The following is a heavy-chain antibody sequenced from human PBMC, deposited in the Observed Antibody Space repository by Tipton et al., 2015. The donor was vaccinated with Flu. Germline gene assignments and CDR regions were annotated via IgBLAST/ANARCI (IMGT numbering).Heavy chain of an antibody. D-gene: IGHD4-17*01. J-gene: IGHJ3*02. CDR3: ARVNDFGDYAAYDI. V-gene: IGHV3-7*01. Sequence: SLRLSCAASGFTFSTYWMSWVRQAPGKGLEWVANIKEDGSEKYYVDSVKGRFTISRDNAKNTLFLQMNSLTAEDTAIYYCARVNDFGDYAAYDIWGQGTTVSVSS. CDR1: GFTFSTYW. CDR2: IKEDGSEK.